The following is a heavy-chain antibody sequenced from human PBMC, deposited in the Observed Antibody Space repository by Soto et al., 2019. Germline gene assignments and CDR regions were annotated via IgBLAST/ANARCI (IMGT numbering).Heavy chain of an antibody. CDR2: IIPIFGTA. D-gene: IGHD3-16*02. CDR3: ARCPYDYVWGSYRPLDY. Sequence: QVQLVQSGAEVKKPGSSVKVSCKASGGTFSSYAISWVRQAPGQGLEWMGGIIPIFGTANYAQKFQGRVTITADESTSTAYMELSSLRSEDTAVYYCARCPYDYVWGSYRPLDYRGQGTLVTVSS. V-gene: IGHV1-69*01. J-gene: IGHJ4*02. CDR1: GGTFSSYA.